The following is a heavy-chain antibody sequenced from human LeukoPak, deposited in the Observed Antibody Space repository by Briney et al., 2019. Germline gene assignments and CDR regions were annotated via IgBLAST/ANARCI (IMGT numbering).Heavy chain of an antibody. D-gene: IGHD5-12*01. CDR2: ISGSGGDT. V-gene: IGHV3-23*01. J-gene: IGHJ4*02. CDR1: GFTFNSYA. CDR3: ARAIRGYGAYGGL. Sequence: GSLRLSCAASGFTFNSYAMTWVRQAPGKGLEWVSAISGSGGDTEYADSVKGRFTISRDNSKNTLYLQMNSLRAEDTAVYYCARAIRGYGAYGGLWGQGTLVTVSS.